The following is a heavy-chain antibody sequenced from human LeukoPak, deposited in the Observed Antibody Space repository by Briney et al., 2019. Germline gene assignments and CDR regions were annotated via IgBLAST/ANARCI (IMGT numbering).Heavy chain of an antibody. J-gene: IGHJ5*02. CDR2: IHYSGST. V-gene: IGHV4-34*01. CDR3: VSHIRGGFDP. Sequence: SETLSLTCGVYGGSFSGCWSWIRQPPGKGLEWIGEIHYSGSTKYNPSLKSRVTISVDTPKKEISLKLTSVTAADTAVYYCVSHIRGGFDPWGQGTLVTVSS. CDR1: GGSFSGC. D-gene: IGHD3-16*01.